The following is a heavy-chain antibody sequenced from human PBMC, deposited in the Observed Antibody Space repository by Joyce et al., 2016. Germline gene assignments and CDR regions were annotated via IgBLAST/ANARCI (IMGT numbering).Heavy chain of an antibody. D-gene: IGHD1-14*01. V-gene: IGHV1-69*12. CDR2: IIPCFGAA. CDR1: GGAFSNFT. CDR3: ARGGTSSDHYFFYTLDV. J-gene: IGHJ6*02. Sequence: QVLLVQSGATVKRPGSSLRVSCKSSGGAFSNFTVNGVRQAPGQRLECMGGIIPCFGAAKYAEHFQGRVTLTADLSTRTAYMELSSLTSADTAVYYCARGGTSSDHYFFYTLDVWGPGTTVIVSS.